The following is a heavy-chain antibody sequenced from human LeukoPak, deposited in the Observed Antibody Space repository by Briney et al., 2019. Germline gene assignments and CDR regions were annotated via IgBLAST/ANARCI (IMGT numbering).Heavy chain of an antibody. J-gene: IGHJ4*02. CDR1: GGSISNYY. Sequence: SETLSLTCTVFGGSISNYYWSWVRQPGGKGLEWIGRICSSGSTNYNPSLKSRVTMAIDTSTNQFSLKLSSVTAADTAVFYCTRSAVDTADFDYWGQGTLVTVSS. V-gene: IGHV4-4*07. D-gene: IGHD3-22*01. CDR2: ICSSGST. CDR3: TRSAVDTADFDY.